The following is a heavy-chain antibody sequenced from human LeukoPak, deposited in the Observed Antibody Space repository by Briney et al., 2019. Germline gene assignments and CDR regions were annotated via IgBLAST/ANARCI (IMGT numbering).Heavy chain of an antibody. V-gene: IGHV3-23*01. CDR2: ISGNGGST. CDR3: AKHHVWGSYRFDY. D-gene: IGHD3-16*02. Sequence: GGSLRLSCAVSGFTFSSYAVSWVRQAPGEGLEWVSAISGNGGSTYYADSVKGRFTISKDSSKNTLYLQMNSLRAEGAAVYYCAKHHVWGSYRFDYWGQGTLVTVSS. J-gene: IGHJ4*02. CDR1: GFTFSSYA.